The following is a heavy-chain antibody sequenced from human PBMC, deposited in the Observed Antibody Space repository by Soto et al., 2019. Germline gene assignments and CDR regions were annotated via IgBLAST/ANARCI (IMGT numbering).Heavy chain of an antibody. CDR3: ARSQGGSSSLDIYYYYYYGMDV. D-gene: IGHD2-15*01. J-gene: IGHJ6*02. Sequence: QVQLVQSGAEVKQPGSSVKVSCKAPGGTFSTYAISWVRQAPGQGLEWMGGVIPIFGTPKYAQKFQGRVTITADESTSTGYMVLRSLRSEDTALYYCARSQGGSSSLDIYYYYYYGMDVWGQGTTVTVSS. CDR2: VIPIFGTP. CDR1: GGTFSTYA. V-gene: IGHV1-69*01.